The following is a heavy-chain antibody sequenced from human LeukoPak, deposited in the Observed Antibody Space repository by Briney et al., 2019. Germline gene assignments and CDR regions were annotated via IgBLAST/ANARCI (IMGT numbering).Heavy chain of an antibody. CDR2: ISGSGGST. CDR1: GFTFSSYA. CDR3: ARAGLWDYSDSSGYHNGAFDI. J-gene: IGHJ3*02. D-gene: IGHD3-22*01. Sequence: AGGSLRLSCAASGFTFSSYAMSWVRQAPGKGLEWVSAISGSGGSTYYADSVKGRFTISRDNSKNTLYLQMNRLRSDDTAVYYCARAGLWDYSDSSGYHNGAFDIWGQGTMVTVSS. V-gene: IGHV3-23*01.